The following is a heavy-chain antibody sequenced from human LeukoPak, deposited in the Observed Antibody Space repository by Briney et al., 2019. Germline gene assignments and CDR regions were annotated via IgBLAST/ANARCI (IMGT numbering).Heavy chain of an antibody. CDR3: ARGQTGSNGWYWFDY. D-gene: IGHD6-19*01. CDR1: GYSFTGYY. CDR2: INPSGGST. V-gene: IGHV1-46*01. J-gene: IGHJ4*02. Sequence: ASMKVSCKASGYSFTGYYIHWVRQAPGQGLEWMGRINPSGGSTNYAQKFQGRVTITRNTSINTAYMELSSLSPEDTAVYYCARGQTGSNGWYWFDYWGQGTLVTVSS.